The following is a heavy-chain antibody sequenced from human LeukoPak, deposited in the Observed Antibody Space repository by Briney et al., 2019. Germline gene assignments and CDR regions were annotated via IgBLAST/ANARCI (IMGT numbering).Heavy chain of an antibody. CDR3: ARGRSTGYPYYFEY. Sequence: ASVKVSCKASGYTFTSYDINWVQQATGQGLEWMGWMNPNSGSTGYAQKFQGRVTITRNTSISTAYMELSGLRSEDTAVYYCARGRSTGYPYYFEYWGQGTLVTVSS. V-gene: IGHV1-8*03. J-gene: IGHJ4*02. CDR1: GYTFTSYD. D-gene: IGHD5-12*01. CDR2: MNPNSGST.